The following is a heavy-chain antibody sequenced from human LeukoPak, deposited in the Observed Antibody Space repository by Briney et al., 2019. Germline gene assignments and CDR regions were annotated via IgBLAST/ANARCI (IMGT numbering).Heavy chain of an antibody. CDR1: GFTFSSYG. Sequence: GRSLRLSCAAPGFTFSSYGMHWVRQAPGKGLEWVAVIWYDGSNKYYADSVKGRFTISRDNSKNTLYLQMNSLRAEDTAVYYCARDLGYFDYWGQGTLVTVSS. CDR3: ARDLGYFDY. D-gene: IGHD3-16*01. CDR2: IWYDGSNK. V-gene: IGHV3-33*01. J-gene: IGHJ4*02.